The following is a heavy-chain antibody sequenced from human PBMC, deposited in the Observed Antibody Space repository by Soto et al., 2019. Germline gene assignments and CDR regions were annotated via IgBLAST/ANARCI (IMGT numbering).Heavy chain of an antibody. CDR3: ARVGTTVTTEGAFDI. V-gene: IGHV4-30-4*01. J-gene: IGHJ3*02. D-gene: IGHD4-17*01. Sequence: QVQLQESGPGLVKPSQTLSLTCTVSGGSISSGDYYWSWIRQPPGKGLEWIGYIYYSGSTYYNPSLQSRVTISVDTSKNQFSLKLSSVTAADTAVYYCARVGTTVTTEGAFDIWGQGTMVTVSS. CDR1: GGSISSGDYY. CDR2: IYYSGST.